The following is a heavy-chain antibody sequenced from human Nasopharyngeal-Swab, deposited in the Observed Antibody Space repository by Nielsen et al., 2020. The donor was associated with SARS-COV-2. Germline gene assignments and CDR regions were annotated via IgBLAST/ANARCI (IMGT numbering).Heavy chain of an antibody. J-gene: IGHJ6*03. CDR1: GYRFPSYW. Sequence: GESLKISCKGSGYRFPSYWIGWLRQMPGKGLEWMGIIYPGDSETRYSPSFQGQVTISADQSINPAYLPWSSLKASDTAMYFCARGGQPFYYYYMDVWGKGTTVTVSS. CDR2: IYPGDSET. CDR3: ARGGQPFYYYYMDV. V-gene: IGHV5-51*01. D-gene: IGHD3-16*01.